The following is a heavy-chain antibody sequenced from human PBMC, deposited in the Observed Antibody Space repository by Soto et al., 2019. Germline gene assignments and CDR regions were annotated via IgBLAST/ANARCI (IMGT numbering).Heavy chain of an antibody. V-gene: IGHV2-26*01. Sequence: SGPTLVNPTETLTLTCTVSGFSLSNARMGVSWIRQPPGKALEWLAHIFSNDEKSYSTSLKSRLTISKDTSKSQVVLTMTKMDPVDTATYYCARIPRSRFLNYGMDVWGQGTTVTVSS. CDR3: ARIPRSRFLNYGMDV. D-gene: IGHD3-3*01. CDR1: GFSLSNARMG. J-gene: IGHJ6*02. CDR2: IFSNDEK.